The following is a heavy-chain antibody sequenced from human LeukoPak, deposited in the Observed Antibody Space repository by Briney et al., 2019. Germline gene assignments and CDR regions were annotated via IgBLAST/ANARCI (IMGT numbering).Heavy chain of an antibody. V-gene: IGHV3-23*01. D-gene: IGHD3-10*01. J-gene: IGHJ4*02. CDR1: GFTFSSYG. Sequence: PGGSLRLSCAASGFTFSSYGMSWVRQAPGKGLEWVSTISDSGGSTYYADSVKGRFTISRDNSKNTLYLQMNSLRAEDTAVYYCAKSDYYGSGNGGQLLPDYWGQGTLVTVSS. CDR3: AKSDYYGSGNGGQLLPDY. CDR2: ISDSGGST.